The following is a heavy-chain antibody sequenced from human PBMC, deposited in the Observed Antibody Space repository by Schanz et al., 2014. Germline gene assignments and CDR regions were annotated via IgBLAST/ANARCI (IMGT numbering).Heavy chain of an antibody. Sequence: EVQLVESGGGLVQPGGSLRLSCAASGFTVSKNYMSWVRQAPGKGLEWVSGMSGSGSTADYADSVKGRFTISRDNSRKTLYLQMNSLRADDTAVYYCAKDLYNYGSFDSWGQGTLVTVSS. V-gene: IGHV3-23*04. CDR1: GFTVSKNY. CDR3: AKDLYNYGSFDS. J-gene: IGHJ5*01. CDR2: MSGSGSTA. D-gene: IGHD3-16*01.